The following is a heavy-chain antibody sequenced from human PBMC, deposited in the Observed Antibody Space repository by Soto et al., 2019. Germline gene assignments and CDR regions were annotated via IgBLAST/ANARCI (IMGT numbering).Heavy chain of an antibody. V-gene: IGHV3-33*01. CDR3: ARNRYQQPYYYYYGMDV. Sequence: GGSLRLSCAASGFTFSSYGMHWVRQAPGKGLEWVAVIWYDGSNKYYADSVKGRFTISRDNSKNTLYLQMNSLRAEDTAVYYCARNRYQQPYYYYYGMDVWGQGTTVTVSS. CDR1: GFTFSSYG. CDR2: IWYDGSNK. D-gene: IGHD2-2*01. J-gene: IGHJ6*02.